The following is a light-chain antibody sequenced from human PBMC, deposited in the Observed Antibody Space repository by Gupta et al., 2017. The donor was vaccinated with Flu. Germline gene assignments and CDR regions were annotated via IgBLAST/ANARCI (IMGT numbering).Light chain of an antibody. Sequence: QSALTQPHSASQAPGQRVTISCSGSNSNIGTYPVNWYQQLPETAPKLLFYTNNLRPSGVPDRFSGSKSGTSATLAISGLQSEDEAYYYCASWDNSQKVLFGGGTKLAVL. V-gene: IGLV1-44*01. CDR3: ASWDNSQKVL. J-gene: IGLJ2*01. CDR1: NSNIGTYP. CDR2: TNN.